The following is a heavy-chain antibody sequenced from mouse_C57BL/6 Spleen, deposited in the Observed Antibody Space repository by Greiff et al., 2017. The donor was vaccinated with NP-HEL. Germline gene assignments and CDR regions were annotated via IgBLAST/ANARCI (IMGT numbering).Heavy chain of an antibody. CDR1: GFTFSSYG. J-gene: IGHJ1*03. CDR3: ERQGIITTVVATWCFDV. D-gene: IGHD1-1*01. CDR2: ISSGGGYT. Sequence: EVQVVESGGDLVKPGGSLKLSCAASGFTFSSYGMSWVRQTPDKRLEWVATISSGGGYTYYPDSLKGRFTFSGDNDKTTLYLQMSRLKAEDTAMYYCERQGIITTVVATWCFDVWGTGTTVTVSA. V-gene: IGHV5-6*01.